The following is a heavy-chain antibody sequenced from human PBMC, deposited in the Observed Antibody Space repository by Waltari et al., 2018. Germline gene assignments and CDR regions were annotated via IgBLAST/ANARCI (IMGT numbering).Heavy chain of an antibody. CDR1: GGSISSSSYY. Sequence: QLQLQESGPGLVKPSETLSLTCTVSGGSISSSSYYWGWIRQPPGKGLVWIGSIYYSGSTYYNPALKSRVTISVDTSKNQFALKLSSVTAADTAVYYCARDLGLSDAFDIWGQGTMVTVSS. J-gene: IGHJ3*02. D-gene: IGHD6-19*01. CDR2: IYYSGST. V-gene: IGHV4-39*07. CDR3: ARDLGLSDAFDI.